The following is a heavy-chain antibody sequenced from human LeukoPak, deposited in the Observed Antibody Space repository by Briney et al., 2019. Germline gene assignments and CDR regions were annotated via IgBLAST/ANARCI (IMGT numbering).Heavy chain of an antibody. CDR2: ISYDGSNK. V-gene: IGHV3-30-3*01. Sequence: PGGSLRLSCAASGFTFSSYAMHWVRQAPGKGLEWVAVISYDGSNKYYADSVKDRFTISRDNSKNTLYLQMNSLRAEDTAVYYCARMDTAMVSIDYWGQGTLVTVSS. CDR3: ARMDTAMVSIDY. J-gene: IGHJ4*02. CDR1: GFTFSSYA. D-gene: IGHD5-18*01.